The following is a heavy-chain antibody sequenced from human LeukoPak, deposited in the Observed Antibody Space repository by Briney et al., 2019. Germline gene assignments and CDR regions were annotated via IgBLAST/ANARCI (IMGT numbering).Heavy chain of an antibody. Sequence: PGGSLRLSCAASGFTFSNYCMNWVRQTPGKGLEWVSSISGDGVYIYYADSVKGRFTISRDNAKNSLYLQMNSLRVEDTAVYYCARDRGVYNWNDGDYYYYYMDVWGKGTTVTVSS. CDR2: ISGDGVYI. V-gene: IGHV3-21*01. CDR1: GFTFSNYC. D-gene: IGHD1-1*01. J-gene: IGHJ6*03. CDR3: ARDRGVYNWNDGDYYYYYMDV.